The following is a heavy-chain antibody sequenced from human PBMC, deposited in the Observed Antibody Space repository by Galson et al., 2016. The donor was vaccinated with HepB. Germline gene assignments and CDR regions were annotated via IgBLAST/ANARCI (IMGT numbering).Heavy chain of an antibody. CDR1: GFSLSTSGLC. J-gene: IGHJ6*02. D-gene: IGHD6-19*01. V-gene: IGHV2-70*11. Sequence: PALVKPTQTLTLTCTFSGFSLSTSGLCVSWIRQPPGKALEWLARIDWDDDKYYSTSLKTRLTISKDTSKNQVILTMTNMDPVDTATYFCARIVYEGAYSGGWGRRHMDVWGQGTTVTVSS. CDR3: ARIVYEGAYSGGWGRRHMDV. CDR2: IDWDDDK.